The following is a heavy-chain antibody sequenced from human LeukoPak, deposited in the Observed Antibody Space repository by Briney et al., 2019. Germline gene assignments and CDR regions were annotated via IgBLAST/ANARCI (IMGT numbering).Heavy chain of an antibody. CDR1: GFTFDDYG. CDR3: TRDTDGSLDY. J-gene: IGHJ4*02. D-gene: IGHD1-26*01. CDR2: INWNGGST. V-gene: IGHV3-20*04. Sequence: PGGSLRLSCAASGFTFDDYGMSWVRQAPGKGLEWVSGINWNGGSTGYADSVKGRFTISRDNPKNSLYLQMNNLRADDTAVYYCTRDTDGSLDYWGQGILVTVAS.